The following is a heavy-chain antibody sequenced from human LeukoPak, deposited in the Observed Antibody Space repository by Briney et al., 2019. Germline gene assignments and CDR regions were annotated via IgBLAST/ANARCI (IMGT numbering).Heavy chain of an antibody. V-gene: IGHV3-33*01. CDR3: ARDHSVVPAAILDY. CDR1: GFTFSSYG. D-gene: IGHD2-2*02. Sequence: GGSLRLSCAASGFTFSSYGMHWVRQAPGKGLERVAVIWYDGSNKYYADSVKGRFTISRDNSKNTLYLQMNSLRAEDTAVYYCARDHSVVPAAILDYWGQGTLVTVSS. CDR2: IWYDGSNK. J-gene: IGHJ4*02.